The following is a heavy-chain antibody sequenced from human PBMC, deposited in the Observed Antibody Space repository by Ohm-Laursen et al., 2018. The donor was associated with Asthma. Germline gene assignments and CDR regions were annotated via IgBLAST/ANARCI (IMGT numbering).Heavy chain of an antibody. CDR2: SGTYFDGGLK. J-gene: IGHJ4*02. Sequence: SLRLSCAASGFTFRSYAMHWVRQAPGKGLEWVAVSGTYFDGGLKYYADSVNGRFTVSRDDSKNTLYLQMNSLRPDDTAVYYCARDVMEWYLPAFDSWGQGTLVTVSS. CDR1: GFTFRSYA. D-gene: IGHD3-3*01. V-gene: IGHV3-30-3*01. CDR3: ARDVMEWYLPAFDS.